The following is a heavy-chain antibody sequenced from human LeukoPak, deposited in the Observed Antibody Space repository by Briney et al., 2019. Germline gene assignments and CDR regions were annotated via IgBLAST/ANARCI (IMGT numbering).Heavy chain of an antibody. D-gene: IGHD4-17*01. CDR2: ISDGGETT. V-gene: IGHV3-23*01. CDR1: GFTFYNYA. Sequence: SGGSLRLSCAASGFTFYNYAMNWVRQAPGKGLEWVSSISDGGETTYYADSAKGRFTISRDNSQNTLYLQMNSLRAEDTAVYYCARDYADYVGYFFFDYWGQGTLVTVSS. CDR3: ARDYADYVGYFFFDY. J-gene: IGHJ4*02.